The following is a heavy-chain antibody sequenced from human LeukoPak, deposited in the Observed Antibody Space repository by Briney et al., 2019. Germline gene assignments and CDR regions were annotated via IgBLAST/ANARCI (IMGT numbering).Heavy chain of an antibody. Sequence: GGSLRLSCAASGFTFSSYAMSWVRQAPGKGLEWVSAISGSGGSTDYADSVKCRFTISRDSSKNTLYLQMNSLRAEDTAVYYCAKLVGVGELFWGHFLEDYWGQGTLVTVSS. CDR2: ISGSGGST. V-gene: IGHV3-23*01. CDR1: GFTFSSYA. CDR3: AKLVGVGELFWGHFLEDY. J-gene: IGHJ4*02. D-gene: IGHD3-10*01.